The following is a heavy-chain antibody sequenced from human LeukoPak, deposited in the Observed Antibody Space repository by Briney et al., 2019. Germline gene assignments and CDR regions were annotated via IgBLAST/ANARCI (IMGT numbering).Heavy chain of an antibody. CDR1: GFTFSTYS. CDR2: ISDSSDTI. V-gene: IGHV3-48*01. Sequence: GGSLRLSCAASGFTFSTYSMNWVRQAPGKGLEWLSYISDSSDTIYYADSVKGRFTISRDNAKNSLFLQMNSLRAEDTAVYYCARDFAREFTIDYWGQGTLVTVSS. D-gene: IGHD3-10*01. J-gene: IGHJ4*02. CDR3: ARDFAREFTIDY.